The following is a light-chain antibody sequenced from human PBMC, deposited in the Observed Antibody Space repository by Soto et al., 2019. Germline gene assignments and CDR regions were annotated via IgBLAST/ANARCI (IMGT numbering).Light chain of an antibody. CDR3: QVWDSSSDHP. Sequence: SYELTQPPSVSVAPGKTARITCGGNNIGSKSVHWYQQKPGQAPVLVIYYDSDRPSGIPERFSGSNSGNTATLTISRVEAXXXXXYXCQVWDSSSDHPFGGGTKLTVL. CDR2: YDS. V-gene: IGLV3-21*04. CDR1: NIGSKS. J-gene: IGLJ2*01.